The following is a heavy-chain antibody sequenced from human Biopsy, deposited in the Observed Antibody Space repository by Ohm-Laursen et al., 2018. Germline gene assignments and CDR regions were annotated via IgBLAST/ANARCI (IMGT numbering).Heavy chain of an antibody. J-gene: IGHJ4*02. D-gene: IGHD3-3*01. CDR3: ARARIKTSGVLIPETYYFDS. Sequence: TLSLTCNVSGDSISIYYWSWIRQPPGKGLEWIGNFYYSGSTNYNPSLKSRITMSLDRSKSRVSLRMNSVTAADTAVYYCARARIKTSGVLIPETYYFDSWGQGTLVTVSS. V-gene: IGHV4-59*01. CDR1: GDSISIYY. CDR2: FYYSGST.